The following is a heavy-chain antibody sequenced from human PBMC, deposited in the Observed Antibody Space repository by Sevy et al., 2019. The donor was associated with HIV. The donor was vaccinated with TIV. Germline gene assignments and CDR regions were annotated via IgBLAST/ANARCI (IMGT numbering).Heavy chain of an antibody. CDR1: GFTFRRYW. V-gene: IGHV3-7*01. J-gene: IGHJ4*02. CDR3: TKMKDDSSGFHLDY. Sequence: GGSLRLSCAASGFTFRRYWMSWVRQAPGKGLEWVANIKQDGSEKYYVDSVKGQFTMSRDNAKNSLYLQMNSLRAEDTAVYYCTKMKDDSSGFHLDYWGQGTLVTVSS. D-gene: IGHD3-22*01. CDR2: IKQDGSEK.